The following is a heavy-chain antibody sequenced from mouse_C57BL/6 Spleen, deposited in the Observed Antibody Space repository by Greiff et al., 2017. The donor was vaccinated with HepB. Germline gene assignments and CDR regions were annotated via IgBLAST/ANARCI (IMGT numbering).Heavy chain of an antibody. CDR1: GYTFTSYW. D-gene: IGHD2-3*01. V-gene: IGHV1-59*01. Sequence: VQLQQPGAELVRPGTSVKLSCKASGYTFTSYWMHWVKQRPGQGLEWIGVIDPSDSYTNYNQKFKGKATLTVDTSSSTAYMQLSSLTSEDSAVYYCARSDGYYVSWYFDVWGTGTTVTVSS. J-gene: IGHJ1*03. CDR3: ARSDGYYVSWYFDV. CDR2: IDPSDSYT.